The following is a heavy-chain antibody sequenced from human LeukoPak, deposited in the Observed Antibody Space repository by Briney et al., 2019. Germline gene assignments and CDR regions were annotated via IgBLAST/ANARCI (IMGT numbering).Heavy chain of an antibody. J-gene: IGHJ5*02. CDR3: AREGSYSQKFDH. CDR2: ISYDGSNK. CDR1: GFTFSTYA. Sequence: GGSLRLSCAASGFTFSTYAMHWVRQAPGKGLEWVAVISYDGSNKYYADSVKGRFTISRDNSKNTLYLQMNSLRAEDTAVYFCAREGSYSQKFDHWGQGTQVTVSS. D-gene: IGHD1-26*01. V-gene: IGHV3-30*04.